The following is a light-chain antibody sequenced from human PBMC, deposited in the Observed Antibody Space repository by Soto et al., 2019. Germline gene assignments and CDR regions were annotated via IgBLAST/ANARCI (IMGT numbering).Light chain of an antibody. Sequence: DIVMTQSPLSLPVTPGEPASISCRSSQSLLHSNGKNYLDWYLQKTGQSPQHLIYLGSNRASGVPDRFSGSGSGTDFTLKISRVEAEDVGVNYCMQAQQTPWTFGQRTKMEVK. CDR2: LGS. CDR3: MQAQQTPWT. CDR1: QSLLHSNGKNY. V-gene: IGKV2-28*01. J-gene: IGKJ1*01.